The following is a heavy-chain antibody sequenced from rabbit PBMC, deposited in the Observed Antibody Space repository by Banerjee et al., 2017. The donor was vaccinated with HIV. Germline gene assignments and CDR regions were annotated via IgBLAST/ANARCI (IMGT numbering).Heavy chain of an antibody. CDR3: ARDVTWGDWEL. CDR1: GFSFSTKYV. Sequence: QEQLVESGGDLVKPEGSLTLTCTASGFSFSTKYVMCWVRQAPGKGLEWIACINTSSGNTVYASWAKGRFTISRSTSLNTVDLKMTSLTAADTASYFCARDVTWGDWELWGQGTLVTVS. J-gene: IGHJ6*01. D-gene: IGHD4-1*01. V-gene: IGHV1S43*01. CDR2: INTSSGNT.